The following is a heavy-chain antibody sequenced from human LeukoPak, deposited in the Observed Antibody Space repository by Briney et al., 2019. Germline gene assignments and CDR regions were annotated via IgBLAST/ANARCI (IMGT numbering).Heavy chain of an antibody. D-gene: IGHD2-2*01. CDR2: IYYSGST. Sequence: SETLSLTCTVSGGSISSSSYYWSWIRQPPGKGLEWIGSIYYSGSTYYNPSLKSRVTISVDTSKNQFSLNLSSVTSAYTAVYHCARHASRIVVVPAAWFDPWGQGTLVTVSS. CDR3: ARHASRIVVVPAAWFDP. J-gene: IGHJ5*02. CDR1: GGSISSSSYY. V-gene: IGHV4-39*01.